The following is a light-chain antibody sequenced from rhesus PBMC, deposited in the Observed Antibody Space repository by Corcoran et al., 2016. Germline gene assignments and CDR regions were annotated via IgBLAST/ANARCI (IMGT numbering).Light chain of an antibody. CDR1: QSVSSY. V-gene: IGKV3-10*01. J-gene: IGKJ2*01. Sequence: QVILTQSPATLSLSPGERATLSCRASQSVSSYLAWYQQKPGQAPRLLIYGASSRATGIPDSFSGSGSGIDFPLTISSLEPEDVGVYHCYQHSSGYSFGQGTKVEIK. CDR3: YQHSSGYS. CDR2: GAS.